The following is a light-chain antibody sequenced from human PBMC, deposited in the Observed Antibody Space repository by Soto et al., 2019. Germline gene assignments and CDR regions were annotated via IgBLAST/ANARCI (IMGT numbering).Light chain of an antibody. CDR3: CSFTTSSTYV. CDR1: SSDVGSYNR. J-gene: IGLJ1*01. V-gene: IGLV2-18*02. CDR2: EVS. Sequence: QSVLTQPPSVSGSPGQSVTISCTGTSSDVGSYNRVSWYQQPPDTAPKVMIYEVSNRPSGVPDRFSGSKSGNTAPLTISGLQAEDEADYYCCSFTTSSTYVFGTGTKLTVL.